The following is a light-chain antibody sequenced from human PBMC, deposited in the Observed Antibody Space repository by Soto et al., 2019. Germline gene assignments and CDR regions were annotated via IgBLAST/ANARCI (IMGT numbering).Light chain of an antibody. Sequence: QSVLTQPPSVSGAPGQRVTISCTGSSSNIGAGYDVHWYQQLPGTAPKLLIYGNSSRPSGVPDRFSGSKSGTSASLAITGLQAEDEADYYCQSYDSSLSADYVFGTGTKLTVL. CDR3: QSYDSSLSADYV. CDR1: SSNIGAGYD. CDR2: GNS. V-gene: IGLV1-40*01. J-gene: IGLJ1*01.